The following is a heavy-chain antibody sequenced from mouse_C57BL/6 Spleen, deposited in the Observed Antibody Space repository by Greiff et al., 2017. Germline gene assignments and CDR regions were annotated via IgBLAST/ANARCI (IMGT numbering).Heavy chain of an antibody. D-gene: IGHD2-5*01. V-gene: IGHV2-9-1*01. CDR2: IWTGGGT. CDR3: ARFYYSNYVDYAMDD. J-gene: IGHJ4*01. Sequence: QVQLKESGPGLVAPSQSLSITCTVSGFSLTSYAISWVRQTPGKGLEWLGVIWTGGGTNYNSAHKSRLSISKDNSKSQVFLKMNSLQTDDTARYYCARFYYSNYVDYAMDDWGQGTSVTVSS. CDR1: GFSLTSYA.